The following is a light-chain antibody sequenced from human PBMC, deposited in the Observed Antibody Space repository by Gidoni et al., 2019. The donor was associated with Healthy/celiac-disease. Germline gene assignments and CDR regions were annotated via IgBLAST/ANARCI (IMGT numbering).Light chain of an antibody. V-gene: IGLV1-51*01. CDR2: DNN. Sequence: QSVLTQPPSVSAPPGQKVTISCSGSSSNLGNNYVSWYQQLPGTAPKLLIYDNNNPPSGIPDRFSGSKSGTSATLGITGLQTGDEADYYCGTWDSSLSAVVFGGGTKLTVL. J-gene: IGLJ2*01. CDR3: GTWDSSLSAVV. CDR1: SSNLGNNY.